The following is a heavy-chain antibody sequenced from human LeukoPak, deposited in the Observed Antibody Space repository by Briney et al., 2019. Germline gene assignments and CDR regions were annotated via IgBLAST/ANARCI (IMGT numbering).Heavy chain of an antibody. CDR3: AKRGYSSGWSFDY. V-gene: IGHV3-23*01. CDR2: ISGSGGST. Sequence: GGSLRLSYAASGFTLSSQTMSWVRQAPGKGLEWVSGISGSGGSTNYADSVKGRFTISRDNSKNTMYLQMNSLRAEDTAIYYCAKRGYSSGWSFDYWGQGILVTVSS. CDR1: GFTLSSQT. J-gene: IGHJ4*02. D-gene: IGHD6-19*01.